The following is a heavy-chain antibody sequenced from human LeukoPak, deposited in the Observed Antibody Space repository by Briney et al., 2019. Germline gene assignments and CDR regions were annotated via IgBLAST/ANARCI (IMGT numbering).Heavy chain of an antibody. CDR2: ISSSSSYT. J-gene: IGHJ4*02. Sequence: GGSLRLSCAASGFTFSDYYMSWIRQAPGKGLEWVSYISSSSSYTNYADYVKGRFTISRDNAKNSLYLQMNSLRAEDTAVYYCARDRGYYDSSGYYHGDWGQGTLVTVSS. CDR1: GFTFSDYY. D-gene: IGHD3-22*01. CDR3: ARDRGYYDSSGYYHGD. V-gene: IGHV3-11*05.